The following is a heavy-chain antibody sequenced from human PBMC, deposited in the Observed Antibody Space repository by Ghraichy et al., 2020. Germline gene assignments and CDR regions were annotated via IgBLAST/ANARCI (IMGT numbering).Heavy chain of an antibody. Sequence: SETLSLTCTVSGGSISSSSYYWGWIRQPPGKGLEWIGSIYYSGSTYYNPSLKSRVTISVDTSKNQFSLKLSSVTAADTAVYYCARLPGYCSGGSCYSQFDYWGQGTLVTVSS. J-gene: IGHJ4*02. CDR2: IYYSGST. D-gene: IGHD2-15*01. V-gene: IGHV4-39*01. CDR3: ARLPGYCSGGSCYSQFDY. CDR1: GGSISSSSYY.